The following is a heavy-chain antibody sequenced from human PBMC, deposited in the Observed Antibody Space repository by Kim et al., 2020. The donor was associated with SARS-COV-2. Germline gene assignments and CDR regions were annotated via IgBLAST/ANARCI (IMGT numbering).Heavy chain of an antibody. V-gene: IGHV3-64D*09. CDR1: GFTFSSYA. CDR3: VKGTGIAVSGVAFDI. CDR2: ISSNGGST. J-gene: IGHJ3*02. D-gene: IGHD6-19*01. Sequence: GGSLRLSCSASGFTFSSYAMHWVRQAPGKGLEYVSAISSNGGSTYYADSVKGRFTISRDNSKNTLYLQMSSLRAEDTAVYYCVKGTGIAVSGVAFDIWGQGTMGTVSS.